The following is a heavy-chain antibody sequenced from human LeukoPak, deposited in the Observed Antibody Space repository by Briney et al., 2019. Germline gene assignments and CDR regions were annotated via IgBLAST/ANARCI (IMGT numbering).Heavy chain of an antibody. J-gene: IGHJ4*02. CDR2: IYHSGST. CDR1: GGSFSGYY. Sequence: PSEALSLTCGVDGGSFSGYYWGWIRQPPGKGLEWIGSIYHSGSTYYNPSLKSRVTMSVDTSKNQFSLKLSSVTAADTAVYYCARSSRSWSTFDYWGQGTLVTVSS. D-gene: IGHD6-13*01. V-gene: IGHV4-38-2*01. CDR3: ARSSRSWSTFDY.